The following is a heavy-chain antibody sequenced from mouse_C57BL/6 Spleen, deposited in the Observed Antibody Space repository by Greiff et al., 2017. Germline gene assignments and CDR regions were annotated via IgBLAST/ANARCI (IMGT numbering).Heavy chain of an antibody. D-gene: IGHD1-1*01. J-gene: IGHJ1*03. CDR3: ARWYYGSSYWYFDV. CDR1: GYTFTSYW. V-gene: IGHV1-53*01. CDR2: INPSNGGT. Sequence: QVQLKQPGTELVKPGASVKLSCKASGYTFTSYWMHWVKQRPGQGLEWIGNINPSNGGTNYNEKFKSKATLTVDKYSSTAYMQLSSLTSEDSAVYYCARWYYGSSYWYFDVWGTGTTVTVSS.